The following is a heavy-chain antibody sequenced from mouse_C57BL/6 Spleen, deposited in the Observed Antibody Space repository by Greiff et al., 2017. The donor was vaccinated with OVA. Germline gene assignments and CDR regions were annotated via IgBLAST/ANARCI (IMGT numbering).Heavy chain of an antibody. D-gene: IGHD2-4*01. CDR3: TTGYDYGPMDY. CDR1: GFNIKDDY. CDR2: IDPENGDT. J-gene: IGHJ4*01. Sequence: EVQLQQSGAELVRPGASVKLSCTASGFNIKDDYMHWVKQRPEQGLEWIGWIDPENGDTEYASKFQGKATITADTSSNTAYLQLSSLTSEDTAVYYCTTGYDYGPMDYWGQGTSVTVSS. V-gene: IGHV14-4*01.